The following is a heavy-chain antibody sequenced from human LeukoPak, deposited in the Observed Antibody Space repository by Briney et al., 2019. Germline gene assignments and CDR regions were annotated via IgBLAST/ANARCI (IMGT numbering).Heavy chain of an antibody. D-gene: IGHD3-3*01. Sequence: GGSLRLSCAASELAFSGYWMSWVRQAPGKGLEWVANIKQDGSEEYYVDSVKGRFTISRDNAKNSLYLQMNSLRAEDTAVYYCARSGRDYDFWQHLYYYYMDVWGKGTTVTVSS. CDR2: IKQDGSEE. CDR1: ELAFSGYW. J-gene: IGHJ6*03. CDR3: ARSGRDYDFWQHLYYYYMDV. V-gene: IGHV3-7*01.